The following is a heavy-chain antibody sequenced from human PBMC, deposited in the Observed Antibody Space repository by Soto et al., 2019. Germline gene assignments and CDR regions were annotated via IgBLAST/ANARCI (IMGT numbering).Heavy chain of an antibody. Sequence: GPSVKVSCKASGGTFSSYTISWVRQAPGQGLEWMGRIIPILGIANYAQKFQGRVTITADKSTSTAYMELSSLRSEDTAVYYCAETVSSDAFDIWGQGTMVTVSS. CDR1: GGTFSSYT. V-gene: IGHV1-69*02. D-gene: IGHD4-17*01. CDR3: AETVSSDAFDI. J-gene: IGHJ3*02. CDR2: IIPILGIA.